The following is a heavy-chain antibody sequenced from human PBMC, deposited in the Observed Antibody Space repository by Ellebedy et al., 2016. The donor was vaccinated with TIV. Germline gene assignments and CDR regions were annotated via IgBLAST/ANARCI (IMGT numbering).Heavy chain of an antibody. CDR3: ARGSYGGNSPPFDY. J-gene: IGHJ4*02. Sequence: GGSLRLSCAASGFTFSSYVMSWVRQAPGKGLEWVSSISGSGGSTYYADSVKGRFTISRDNSKNTLYLQMNSLRPEDTAMYYCARGSYGGNSPPFDYWGQGNLVTVSS. D-gene: IGHD4-23*01. CDR1: GFTFSSYV. CDR2: ISGSGGST. V-gene: IGHV3-23*01.